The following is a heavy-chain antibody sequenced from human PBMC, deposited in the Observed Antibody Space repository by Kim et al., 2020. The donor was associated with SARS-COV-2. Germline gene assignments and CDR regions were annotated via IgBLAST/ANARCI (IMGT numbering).Heavy chain of an antibody. V-gene: IGHV4-31*02. CDR3: ARDVCSGHTEDWFDP. CDR2: ISHSGDT. Sequence: SETLSLTCSVSGASISSGSYFYSWIRQDPGRGLEWIGYISHSGDTYYNPSLKSRLSISLDTSKNQFSLNLGSVTAADTAVYYCARDVCSGHTEDWFDPWGQRILATV. CDR1: GASISSGSYF. D-gene: IGHD2-15*01. J-gene: IGHJ5*01.